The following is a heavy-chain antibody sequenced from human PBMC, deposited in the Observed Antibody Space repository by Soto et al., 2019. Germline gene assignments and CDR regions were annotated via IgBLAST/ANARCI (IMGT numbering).Heavy chain of an antibody. V-gene: IGHV1-2*02. CDR1: GYTFTGYY. CDR2: INRNSGDT. D-gene: IGHD6-13*01. Sequence: QVQLVQSGTEVKRPGASVKVSCKASGYTFTGYYVHWLRQAPGQGLEWMGWINRNSGDTYLAQRFQGRVTMNKDTYIGTAYMEMRGLQSDDTAEYYCANSLAIVAAGTRVYLSNAMHAGAQGTTVTVSS. CDR3: ANSLAIVAAGTRVYLSNAMHA. J-gene: IGHJ6*02.